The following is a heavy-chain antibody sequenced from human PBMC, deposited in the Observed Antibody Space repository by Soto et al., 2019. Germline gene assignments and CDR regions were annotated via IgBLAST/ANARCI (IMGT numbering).Heavy chain of an antibody. CDR2: ISGSGGST. J-gene: IGHJ4*02. V-gene: IGHV3-23*01. Sequence: EVQLLESGGGLVQPGGSLRLSCAASGFTFSSYAMSWVRQAPGKGLEWVSAISGSGGSTYDAGSVKGRFTISRDNSKNTLNLQMNSLRAEETAVYYCAQEQKDSSSWSDLNYWGQGTLVTVSS. CDR3: AQEQKDSSSWSDLNY. CDR1: GFTFSSYA. D-gene: IGHD6-13*01.